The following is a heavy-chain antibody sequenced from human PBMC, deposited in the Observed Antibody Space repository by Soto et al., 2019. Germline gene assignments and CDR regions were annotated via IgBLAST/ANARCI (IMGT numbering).Heavy chain of an antibody. J-gene: IGHJ4*02. D-gene: IGHD2-2*01. CDR3: NTDSLYRGYRGSSTNCSGY. CDR2: IKSKTDGGTT. Sequence: PGGSLRLSCAASCFTFTNAWMNWVRQAPGKGLEWVGRIKSKTDGGTTDYAAPVKGRFTISRDDSRNTVYLQLNSLKTDDTAVYYCNTDSLYRGYRGSSTNCSGYWGQGTLLTGSS. CDR1: CFTFTNAW. V-gene: IGHV3-15*07.